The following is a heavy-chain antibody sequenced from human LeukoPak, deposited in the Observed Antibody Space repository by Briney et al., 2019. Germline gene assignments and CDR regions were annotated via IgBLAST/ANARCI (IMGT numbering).Heavy chain of an antibody. CDR2: IYYSGDT. V-gene: IGHV4-39*07. D-gene: IGHD2-15*01. CDR3: ARVRNSASCHPYWYFDY. Sequence: SETLSLTCTVSGGSISSSNYYWGWIRQPPGKGLEWIGSIYYSGDTYYNPSLKSRVTMSVDTSKNQFSLKVSSVTAADTVVYYCARVRNSASCHPYWYFDYWGQGIPVIVSS. J-gene: IGHJ4*02. CDR1: GGSISSSNYY.